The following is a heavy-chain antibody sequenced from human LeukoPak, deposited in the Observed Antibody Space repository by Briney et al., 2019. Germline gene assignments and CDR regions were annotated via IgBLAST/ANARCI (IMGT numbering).Heavy chain of an antibody. CDR2: IYTGGST. V-gene: IGHV3-66*01. CDR3: ARVDTMGFDY. Sequence: PGGSLRLSCAASGFSVSSNYMSWVRQAPGKGLEWVSVIYTGGSTYYADSVKGRFTISRDNANNSLYLQMNSLRAEDTAVYYCARVDTMGFDYWGQGTLVTVSS. CDR1: GFSVSSNY. D-gene: IGHD3-10*01. J-gene: IGHJ4*02.